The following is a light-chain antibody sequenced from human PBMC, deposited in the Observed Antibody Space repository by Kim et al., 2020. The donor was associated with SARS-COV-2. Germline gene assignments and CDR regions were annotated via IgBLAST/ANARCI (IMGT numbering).Light chain of an antibody. CDR3: QQYGSSAT. CDR2: GAS. Sequence: PGERATLSCRASQSVSSSYLAWYQQKPGQAPRLLIYGASSRATGIPDRFSGSGSGTDFTLTISRLEPEDFAVYYCQQYGSSATFGQGTRLEIK. V-gene: IGKV3-20*01. CDR1: QSVSSSY. J-gene: IGKJ5*01.